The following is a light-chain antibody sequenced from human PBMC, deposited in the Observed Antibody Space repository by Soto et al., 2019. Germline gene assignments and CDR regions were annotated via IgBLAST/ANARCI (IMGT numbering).Light chain of an antibody. Sequence: QSVLTQPPSASGSPGQSVTISCTGTSSDVGGYNCVSWYQQQPGKAPRLMIYEVSKRPSGVPDRFSGSKSGNTASLTVSGLQADDEADYYCSSYAGSNLGVFGTGTKVTV. V-gene: IGLV2-8*01. CDR2: EVS. CDR1: SSDVGGYNC. CDR3: SSYAGSNLGV. J-gene: IGLJ1*01.